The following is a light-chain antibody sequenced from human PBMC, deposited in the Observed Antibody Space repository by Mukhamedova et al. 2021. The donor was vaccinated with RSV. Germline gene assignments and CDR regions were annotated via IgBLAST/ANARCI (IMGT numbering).Light chain of an antibody. CDR2: GAS. CDR3: QQYNNWPQT. V-gene: IGKV3-15*01. J-gene: IGKJ1*01. CDR1: QSVSSN. Sequence: GERATLSCRASQSVSSNLAWYQQKPGQAPRLLIYGASTRATGIPAGFSGSGSGTEFTLTISSLQSEDFAVYYCQQYNNWPQTFGQG.